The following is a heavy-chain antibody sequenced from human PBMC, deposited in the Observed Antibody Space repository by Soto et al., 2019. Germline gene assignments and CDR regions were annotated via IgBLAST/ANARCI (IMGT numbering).Heavy chain of an antibody. J-gene: IGHJ6*02. CDR2: IYPGDSDT. CDR3: ARQRGRSSADGIDV. Sequence: PGESLNISCKGSGYTFTNYWIAWVRQMPGKGLEWMGVIYPGDSDTRYSPSFQGQVTISADKSTSTAYLQWSGLKASDTAMYYCARQRGRSSADGIDVWGQGTKVTVSS. V-gene: IGHV5-51*01. D-gene: IGHD6-13*01. CDR1: GYTFTNYW.